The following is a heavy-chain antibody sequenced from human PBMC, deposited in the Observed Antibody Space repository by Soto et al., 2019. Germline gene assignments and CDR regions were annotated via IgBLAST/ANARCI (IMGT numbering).Heavy chain of an antibody. CDR2: ILNTGNT. CDR3: ARDKYSREDIYGFDY. J-gene: IGHJ4*02. CDR1: GVSISRGYYY. Sequence: SETLSLTCAVSGVSISRGYYYWPWIRQSPGKGLEWIGRILNTGNTYYNPSLQSRVTMSLDTSKNQISLNLISVTAADTAVYFCARDKYSREDIYGFDYWGQGTLVTVSS. V-gene: IGHV4-30-4*01. D-gene: IGHD5-18*01.